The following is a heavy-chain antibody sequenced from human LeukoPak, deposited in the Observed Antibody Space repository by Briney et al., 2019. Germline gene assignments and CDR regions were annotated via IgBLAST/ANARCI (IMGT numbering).Heavy chain of an antibody. CDR1: GGTFSSYA. CDR2: IIPIFGTA. J-gene: IGHJ6*03. V-gene: IGHV1-69*06. CDR3: ARGDMDGYSSGWTGFYYYYYMDV. Sequence: GASVKVSCKASGGTFSSYAISWARQAPGQGLEWMGRIIPIFGTANYAQKFQGRVTITADKSTSTAYMELSSLRSEDTAVYYCARGDMDGYSSGWTGFYYYYYMDVWGKGTTVTVSS. D-gene: IGHD6-19*01.